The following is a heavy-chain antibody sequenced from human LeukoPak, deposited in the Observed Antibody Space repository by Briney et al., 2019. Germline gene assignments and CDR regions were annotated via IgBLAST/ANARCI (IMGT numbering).Heavy chain of an antibody. CDR3: ARRGPDDAFDI. J-gene: IGHJ3*02. V-gene: IGHV3-21*01. CDR2: ISSSSSYI. D-gene: IGHD6-25*01. Sequence: GGSLRLFCAASGVTFSSYSMNWVRQAPGKGLEWVSSISSSSSYIYYADSVKGRFTISRDNAKNSLYLQMNSLRAEDTAVYYCARRGPDDAFDIWGQGTMVTVSS. CDR1: GVTFSSYS.